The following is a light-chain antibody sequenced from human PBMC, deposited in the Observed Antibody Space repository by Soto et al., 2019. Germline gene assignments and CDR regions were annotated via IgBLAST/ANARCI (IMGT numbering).Light chain of an antibody. CDR2: ATS. V-gene: IGKV3-15*01. CDR1: QSVGNN. Sequence: EIVVTQSPATLSVSPGERATLSCRASQSVGNNFAWYQQKPGQAPRLLIFATSTRATGVPARFSGSRSGTEFTVTISRLQSEEFAVYYCQQYGDWPLTFGGGAKVEIE. J-gene: IGKJ4*01. CDR3: QQYGDWPLT.